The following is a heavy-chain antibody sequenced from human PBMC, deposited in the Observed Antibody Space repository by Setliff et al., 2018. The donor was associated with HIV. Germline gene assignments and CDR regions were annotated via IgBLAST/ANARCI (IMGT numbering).Heavy chain of an antibody. CDR3: ARGSRGYSYAYYYYYMDV. CDR1: GASIRSQY. V-gene: IGHV4-59*11. Sequence: SETLSLTCTVSGASIRSQYWSWIRKPPGKGLEWIGYISYSGSTNYNPFLESRVAMSVDTSKQQFSLKLSSVTAADTAVYYCARGSRGYSYAYYYYYMDVWGKGTTVTVS. CDR2: ISYSGST. D-gene: IGHD5-18*01. J-gene: IGHJ6*03.